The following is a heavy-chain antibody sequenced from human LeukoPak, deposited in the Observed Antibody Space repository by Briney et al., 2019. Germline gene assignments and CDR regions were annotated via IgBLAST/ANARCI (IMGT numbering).Heavy chain of an antibody. J-gene: IGHJ4*02. D-gene: IGHD3/OR15-3a*01. Sequence: GGSLRLSCAASGFTFSSYAMSWVRQAPGKGLEWVSVLSDSGDNPYYADSVKGRFTISRDNSKNTLYLQMNSLRAEDTAVYFCAKVNWTNLEVFEYWGQGTLVTVSS. CDR1: GFTFSSYA. CDR2: LSDSGDNP. CDR3: AKVNWTNLEVFEY. V-gene: IGHV3-23*01.